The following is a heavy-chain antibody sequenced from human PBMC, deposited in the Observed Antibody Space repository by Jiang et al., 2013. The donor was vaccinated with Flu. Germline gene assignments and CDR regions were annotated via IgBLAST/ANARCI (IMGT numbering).Heavy chain of an antibody. V-gene: IGHV3-30*03. CDR1: GFTFSSYG. J-gene: IGHJ4*02. Sequence: VQLVESGGGVVQPGRSLRLSCAASGFTFSSYGMHWVRQAPGKGLEWVAVISYDGSNKYYADSVKGRFTISRDNSKNTLYLQMNSLRAEDTAVYYCAPSKFGGRRDYFDYWGQGTLVTVSS. CDR2: ISYDGSNK. CDR3: APSKFGGRRDYFDY. D-gene: IGHD1-26*01.